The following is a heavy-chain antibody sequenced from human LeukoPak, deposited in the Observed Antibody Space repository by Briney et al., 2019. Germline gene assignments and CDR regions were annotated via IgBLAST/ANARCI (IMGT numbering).Heavy chain of an antibody. CDR1: GDSVSSNSAA. CDR3: ARLDANFADF. V-gene: IGHV6-1*01. J-gene: IGHJ4*02. D-gene: IGHD1-7*01. Sequence: SQTLSLTCAISGDSVSSNSAAWNWIRQSPSRGLEWLGRTYYRSRWYNDYAVSVKSRINISPDTSRNQFSLQPDSVTPEDTAVYYCARLDANFADFWGQGTLVTVSS. CDR2: TYYRSRWYN.